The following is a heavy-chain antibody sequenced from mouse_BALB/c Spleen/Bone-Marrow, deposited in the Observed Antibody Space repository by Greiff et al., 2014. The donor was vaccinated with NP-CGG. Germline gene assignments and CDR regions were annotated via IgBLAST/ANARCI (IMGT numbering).Heavy chain of an antibody. CDR2: IDPANGNT. V-gene: IGHV14-3*02. J-gene: IGHJ4*01. D-gene: IGHD2-10*02. Sequence: LVESGAELVKPGASVKLSCTASGFNIKDTYMHWVKQRPEQGLEWIGRIDPANGNTKYDPKFQGKAIITADTSSNTAYLQLSSLTSEDTAVYYCARGIFLYGNFLLDYWGQGTSVTVSS. CDR1: GFNIKDTY. CDR3: ARGIFLYGNFLLDY.